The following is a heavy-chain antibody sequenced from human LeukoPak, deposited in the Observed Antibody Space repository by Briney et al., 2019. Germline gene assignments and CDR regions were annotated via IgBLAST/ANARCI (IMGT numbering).Heavy chain of an antibody. D-gene: IGHD6-13*01. CDR3: ARHRRIADFDY. V-gene: IGHV4-4*09. CDR2: SYNNGYIQTTGTA. CDR1: GASITSYY. J-gene: IGHJ4*02. Sequence: PSETLSLTCSVSGASITSYYWSWIRQPPGKGLEWLGYSYNNGYIQTTGTANYNPSLKSRVTISVDTSKNQFSLRLSSVTAADTAMYYCARHRRIADFDYWGQGTLVTVSS.